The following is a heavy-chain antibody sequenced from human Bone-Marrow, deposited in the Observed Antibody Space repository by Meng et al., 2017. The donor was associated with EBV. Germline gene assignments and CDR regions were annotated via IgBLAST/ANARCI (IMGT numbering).Heavy chain of an antibody. D-gene: IGHD3-10*01. CDR2: LIPMVGAP. Sequence: VQLLRSGAEGKKPGASGKVSCRTSGGIFRSDAVRVVRQAPGQGLEWMGGLIPMVGAPHYAQKFQGRVTIIADESTSTHSMQLNSLRSEDTAMYYCASESGRGFTPDYWGQGTLVTVFS. J-gene: IGHJ4*02. CDR1: GGIFRSDA. CDR3: ASESGRGFTPDY. V-gene: IGHV1-69*01.